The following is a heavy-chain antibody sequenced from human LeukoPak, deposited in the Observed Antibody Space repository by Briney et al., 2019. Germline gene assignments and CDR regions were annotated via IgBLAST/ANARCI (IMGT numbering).Heavy chain of an antibody. J-gene: IGHJ3*02. D-gene: IGHD7-27*01. CDR3: TRHQRWGLGPSRGQDAFDI. Sequence: GGSLRLSCAASGFTFSGSAMHWVRQASGKGLEWVGRIRSKANSYATAYAASVKGRFTISRDDSKNAAYLQMNSLKTEDTAVYYCTRHQRWGLGPSRGQDAFDIWGQGTMVTVSS. CDR2: IRSKANSYAT. V-gene: IGHV3-73*01. CDR1: GFTFSGSA.